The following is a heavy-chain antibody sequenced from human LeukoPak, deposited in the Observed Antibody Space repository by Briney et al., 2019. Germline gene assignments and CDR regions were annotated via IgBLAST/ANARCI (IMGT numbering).Heavy chain of an antibody. Sequence: GGSLRLSCAASGFTFSNYAMSWVRQAPGKGLEWVSAISGSGGSTYYADSVKGRFSISRDNSKNTEYLQMNSLRAEDTAVYYCAKDLDNKVRGLIYWGQGTLVTVSS. CDR1: GFTFSNYA. J-gene: IGHJ4*02. CDR3: AKDLDNKVRGLIY. V-gene: IGHV3-23*01. D-gene: IGHD3-10*01. CDR2: ISGSGGST.